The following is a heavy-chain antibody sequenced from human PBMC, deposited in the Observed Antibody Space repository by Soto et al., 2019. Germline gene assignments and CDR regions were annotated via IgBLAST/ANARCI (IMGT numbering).Heavy chain of an antibody. CDR2: IRSESYGGTT. Sequence: LRLSCTTSGFTFDEYALSWFRQAPGKGLEWVAFIRSESYGGTTEYAASVKGRFSISRDDSKSIAYLQMNSLKSEDTAVYFCTREYDILTGYYNYYWGQGSLVTVSS. CDR1: GFTFDEYA. CDR3: TREYDILTGYYNYY. V-gene: IGHV3-49*03. D-gene: IGHD3-9*01. J-gene: IGHJ4*02.